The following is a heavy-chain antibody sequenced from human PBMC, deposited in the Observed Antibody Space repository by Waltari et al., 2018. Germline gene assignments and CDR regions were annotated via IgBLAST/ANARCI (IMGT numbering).Heavy chain of an antibody. J-gene: IGHJ5*02. Sequence: EGQLVESGGGLVQTGGSLRLSCTASASTFSDHYMDWVRQAPGKGREWIGKIKSKAANYLKIYAAYVKGRFTISRDESKNSLYLQMNDLKTEDTARYYCADVGITATDAWGPGTVVTVSS. CDR1: ASTFSDHY. CDR3: ADVGITATDA. V-gene: IGHV3-72*01. D-gene: IGHD1-26*01. CDR2: IKSKAANYLK.